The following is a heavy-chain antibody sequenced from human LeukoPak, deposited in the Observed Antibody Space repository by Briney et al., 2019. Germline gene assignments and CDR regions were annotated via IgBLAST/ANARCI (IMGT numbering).Heavy chain of an antibody. CDR3: ARRSYYYDSSGYPDYWFDP. V-gene: IGHV1-46*01. CDR2: INPSGGST. Sequence: GASVKVSCKASGYTFTSYYMHWARQAPGQGLEWMGIINPSGGSTSYAQKFQGRVTMTRDTSTSTVYMELSSLRSEDTAVYYCARRSYYYDSSGYPDYWFDPWGQGTLVTVSS. D-gene: IGHD3-22*01. CDR1: GYTFTSYY. J-gene: IGHJ5*02.